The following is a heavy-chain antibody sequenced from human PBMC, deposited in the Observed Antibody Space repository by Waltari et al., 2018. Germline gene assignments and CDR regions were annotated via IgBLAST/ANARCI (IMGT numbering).Heavy chain of an antibody. CDR1: GYTLTGQY. D-gene: IGHD3-10*02. Sequence: QVQLVQSGAEVKKPGASLQVSCKASGYTLTGQYLHWVRQAPGEGLEWMGWIDPKSGDTKYEQKFQGRVTMTRDTSINTAYMELSRLRSDDTAVYYCARAYVKWFDPWGQGSLVIVSS. CDR3: ARAYVKWFDP. V-gene: IGHV1-2*02. CDR2: IDPKSGDT. J-gene: IGHJ5*02.